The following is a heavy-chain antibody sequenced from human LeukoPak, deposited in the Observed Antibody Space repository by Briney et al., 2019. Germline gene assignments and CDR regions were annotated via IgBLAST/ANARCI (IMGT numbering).Heavy chain of an antibody. Sequence: SETLSLTCGVSGGSISNGNWWSWVRQPPGKGLEWIGEVYRTGSTNCNPSLKSRVTISVDKSKNQFSLMLTSVTAADTAVYYCARSGYYSADYWGQGTLVTVSS. CDR2: VYRTGST. CDR3: ARSGYYSADY. J-gene: IGHJ4*02. V-gene: IGHV4-4*02. D-gene: IGHD3-22*01. CDR1: GGSISNGNW.